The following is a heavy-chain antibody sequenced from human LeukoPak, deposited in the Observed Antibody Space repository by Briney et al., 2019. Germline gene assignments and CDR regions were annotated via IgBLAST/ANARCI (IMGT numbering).Heavy chain of an antibody. J-gene: IGHJ6*03. CDR3: ARSLFRFLEWSYRSYYDYYTDV. D-gene: IGHD3-3*01. Sequence: AAVQVSCKASRGTFSSYAISWGRQDPGQGGEWMGGIIHIFGIVNYAQKFQGRVTITADKSTSTAYMELSSLRSEDTAVYYCARSLFRFLEWSYRSYYDYYTDVWGKGTTVTVSS. CDR1: RGTFSSYA. CDR2: IIHIFGIV. V-gene: IGHV1-69*10.